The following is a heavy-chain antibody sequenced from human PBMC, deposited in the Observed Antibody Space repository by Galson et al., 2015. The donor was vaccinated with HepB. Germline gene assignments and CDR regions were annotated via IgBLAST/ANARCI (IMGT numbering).Heavy chain of an antibody. CDR2: ISSGGST. V-gene: IGHV3-66*01. CDR3: ARVGGSTQSAFDI. Sequence: SLRLSCAASGFTVSSNYMSWVRQAPGKGLEWVSVISSGGSTYYADSVKGRFTISRDNSKNTLYLQMNSLRAEDTAVYYCARVGGSTQSAFDIWGQGTMVTVSS. D-gene: IGHD5/OR15-5a*01. CDR1: GFTVSSNY. J-gene: IGHJ3*02.